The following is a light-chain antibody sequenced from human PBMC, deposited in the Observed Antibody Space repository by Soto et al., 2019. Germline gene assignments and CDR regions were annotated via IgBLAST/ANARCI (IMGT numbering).Light chain of an antibody. V-gene: IGKV1-5*01. CDR1: QSISSW. J-gene: IGKJ1*01. Sequence: DIQMTQSPSTLSASVGDRVTITCRASQSISSWLAWYQQKTGKAPKLLIYDDSSLESGVPSRLSGSGSGTELTLTISRLQPDDFATYYCQKYNSYTWTCGQGTKVDIK. CDR2: DDS. CDR3: QKYNSYTWT.